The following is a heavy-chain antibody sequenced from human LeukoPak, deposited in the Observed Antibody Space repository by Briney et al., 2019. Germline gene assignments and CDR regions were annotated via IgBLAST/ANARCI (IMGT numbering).Heavy chain of an antibody. CDR3: ATDQRWELPLNY. CDR2: IKSKTDGGTT. Sequence: PGGSLRLSCAASGFTFSYAWMSRVRQAPGKGLEWVGRIKSKTDGGTTDYAAPVKGRFTISRDDSKDTLYLQMNSLKTEDTAVYYRATDQRWELPLNYWGQGTLVTVSS. V-gene: IGHV3-15*01. J-gene: IGHJ4*02. D-gene: IGHD1-26*01. CDR1: GFTFSYAW.